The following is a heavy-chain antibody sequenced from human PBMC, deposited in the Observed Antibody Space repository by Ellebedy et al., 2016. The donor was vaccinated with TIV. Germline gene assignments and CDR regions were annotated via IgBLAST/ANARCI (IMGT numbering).Heavy chain of an antibody. V-gene: IGHV4-34*01. Sequence: SETLSLXXAVSGAPSGNYFWSWIRQPPGKGLEWIGEVTHTGGTNYNPSLKSRVTISVDTSKNHFSLKLSSVTAADTAVYYCARGSVIIGKYFDYWGQGTLVTVSS. D-gene: IGHD3/OR15-3a*01. CDR2: VTHTGGT. CDR1: GAPSGNYF. J-gene: IGHJ4*02. CDR3: ARGSVIIGKYFDY.